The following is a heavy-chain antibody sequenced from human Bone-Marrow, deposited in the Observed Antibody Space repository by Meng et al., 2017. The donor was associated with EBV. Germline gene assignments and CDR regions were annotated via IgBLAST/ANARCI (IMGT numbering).Heavy chain of an antibody. J-gene: IGHJ4*02. CDR2: INHSGST. CDR1: GGSFSGYY. CDR3: ARGGGYNILTGYYMSDY. V-gene: IGHV4-34*01. D-gene: IGHD3-9*01. Sequence: APMSLRVVGYGGSFSGYYWSWIRQPPGKGLEWLGEINHSGSTNYNPSLKSRVTISVDTSKNQFSLKLSSVTAADTAVYYCARGGGYNILTGYYMSDYWGQGTLVTVSS.